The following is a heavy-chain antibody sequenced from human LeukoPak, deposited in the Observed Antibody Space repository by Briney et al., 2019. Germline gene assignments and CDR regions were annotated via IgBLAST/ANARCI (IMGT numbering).Heavy chain of an antibody. D-gene: IGHD6-19*01. CDR1: GYTFTSFG. J-gene: IGHJ4*02. V-gene: IGHV1-46*01. Sequence: GASVKVSCKASGYTFTSFGISWVRQAPGQGLEWMGIINPSGGSTSYAQKFQGRVTMTRDMSTSTVYMELSSLRSEDTAVYYCAREPNRSPGYSSGWYPLFHWGQGTLVTVSS. CDR3: AREPNRSPGYSSGWYPLFH. CDR2: INPSGGST.